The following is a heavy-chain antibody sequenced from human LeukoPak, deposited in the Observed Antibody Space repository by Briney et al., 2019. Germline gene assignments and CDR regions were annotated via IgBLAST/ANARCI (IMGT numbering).Heavy chain of an antibody. J-gene: IGHJ4*02. CDR3: ARVGLAARPISVY. V-gene: IGHV1-69*04. Sequence: ASVKVSCKASGGTFSSYAISWVRQAPGQGLEWMGRIIPILGIANYAQKFQGRVTITADKSTSTAHMELSSLRSEDTAVYYCARVGLAARPISVYWGQGTLVTVSS. CDR2: IIPILGIA. D-gene: IGHD6-6*01. CDR1: GGTFSSYA.